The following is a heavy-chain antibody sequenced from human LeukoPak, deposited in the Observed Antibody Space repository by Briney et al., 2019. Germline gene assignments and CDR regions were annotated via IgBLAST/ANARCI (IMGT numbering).Heavy chain of an antibody. V-gene: IGHV4-34*01. J-gene: IGHJ5*02. CDR1: GGSFSGYY. Sequence: SETLSLTCAVYGGSFSGYYWSWIRQPPGKGLEWIGEINHSGSTNYNPSLKGRVTISVDTSKNQFSLKLSSVTAADTAVYYCARRSGWYFIRHGWFDPWGQGTLVTVSS. CDR2: INHSGST. D-gene: IGHD6-19*01. CDR3: ARRSGWYFIRHGWFDP.